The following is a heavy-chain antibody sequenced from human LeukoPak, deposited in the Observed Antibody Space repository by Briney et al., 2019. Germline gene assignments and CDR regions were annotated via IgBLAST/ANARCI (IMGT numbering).Heavy chain of an antibody. CDR3: AKDTTYYYDSSGFDY. Sequence: GGSLRLSCAASGFTFDDYAMPWVRQAPGEGLEWVSGISWNSGSIGYADSVKGRFTISRDNAKNSLYLQMNSLRAEDTALYYCAKDTTYYYDSSGFDYWGQGTLVTVSS. J-gene: IGHJ4*02. D-gene: IGHD3-22*01. V-gene: IGHV3-9*01. CDR2: ISWNSGSI. CDR1: GFTFDDYA.